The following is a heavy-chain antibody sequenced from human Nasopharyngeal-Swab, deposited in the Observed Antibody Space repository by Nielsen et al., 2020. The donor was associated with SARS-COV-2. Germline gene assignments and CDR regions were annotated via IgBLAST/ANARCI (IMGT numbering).Heavy chain of an antibody. CDR3: ARGGGSSGWYGAYYYYGMDV. Sequence: LSLTCAVSGFTFSDYYMSWIRQAPGKGLEWVSYISSSSSYTNYADSVKGRFTISRDNAKNSLYLQMNSLRAEDTAVYYCARGGGSSGWYGAYYYYGMDVWGQGTTVTVSS. V-gene: IGHV3-11*06. J-gene: IGHJ6*02. CDR1: GFTFSDYY. D-gene: IGHD6-19*01. CDR2: ISSSSSYT.